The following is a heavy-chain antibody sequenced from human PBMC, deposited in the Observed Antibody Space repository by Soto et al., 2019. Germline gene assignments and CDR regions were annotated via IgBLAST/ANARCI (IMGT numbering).Heavy chain of an antibody. V-gene: IGHV4-59*08. J-gene: IGHJ4*02. CDR3: ARHSPYCGGDCYSLDY. CDR2: IYHSAST. Sequence: SETLSLTCTVSGGSISSYYWSWIRQPPGKGLEWIGHIYHSASTKYSPSLKSRVTTSVDTSKNQVSLNLSSVTAADTAVYYCARHSPYCGGDCYSLDYWGQGTLVTVSS. D-gene: IGHD2-21*02. CDR1: GGSISSYY.